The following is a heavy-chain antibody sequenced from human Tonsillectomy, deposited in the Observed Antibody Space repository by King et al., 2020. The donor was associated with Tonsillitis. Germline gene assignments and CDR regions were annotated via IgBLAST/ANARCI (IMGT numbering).Heavy chain of an antibody. CDR3: TTGPSGSYFGDVGYYGMDV. J-gene: IGHJ6*02. D-gene: IGHD1-26*01. Sequence: VQLVESGGGLVKPGGSLRLSCAASGFTFSNAWMSWVRQAPGKGLEWVGRIKSKTDGGTTDYAAPVKGRFTISRDDSKNTLYLQMNSLKTEDTAVYYCTTGPSGSYFGDVGYYGMDVWGQGTTVTVSS. CDR2: IKSKTDGGTT. CDR1: GFTFSNAW. V-gene: IGHV3-15*01.